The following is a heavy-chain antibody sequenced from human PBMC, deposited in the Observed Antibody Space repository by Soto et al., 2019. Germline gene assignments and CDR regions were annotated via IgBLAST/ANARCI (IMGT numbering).Heavy chain of an antibody. CDR2: ISNNGGGT. D-gene: IGHD6-13*01. CDR1: GFTFSSYA. Sequence: GGSLRLSCAASGFTFSSYAMSWVRQAPGKGLEWVSGISNNGGGTYYADSVKGRFTISRDNSKNTLYLQMNSLRAEDTAVYYCAKKLTAGGTFDYWGQGTLVTVSS. V-gene: IGHV3-23*01. CDR3: AKKLTAGGTFDY. J-gene: IGHJ4*02.